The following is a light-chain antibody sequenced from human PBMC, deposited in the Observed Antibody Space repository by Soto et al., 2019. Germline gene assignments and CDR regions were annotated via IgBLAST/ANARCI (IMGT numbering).Light chain of an antibody. J-gene: IGKJ3*01. Sequence: DIQMTQSPSSLSASVGDRVTMTCRASQAIRNYVAWYQQKPGEVPKLLIYAASTLQSGVPARFSGGGFGTDFTLTIASLRPEDVATYYCQSYHSAPLAFGPGTKVDLK. V-gene: IGKV1-27*01. CDR1: QAIRNY. CDR3: QSYHSAPLA. CDR2: AAS.